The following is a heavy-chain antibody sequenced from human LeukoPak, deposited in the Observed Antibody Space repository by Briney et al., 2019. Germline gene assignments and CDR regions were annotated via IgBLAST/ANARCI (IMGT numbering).Heavy chain of an antibody. V-gene: IGHV3-74*01. Sequence: GGSLRLSCAASGFTFSSYWMHWVRQAPGKGPVWVSRINNDGSGTTYADSVKGRFTISRDDAKNTLYLQMNSLRAEGTAVYYCVRGGESTWSWGQGTLVTVSS. CDR2: INNDGSGT. CDR1: GFTFSSYW. D-gene: IGHD2-15*01. J-gene: IGHJ5*02. CDR3: VRGGESTWS.